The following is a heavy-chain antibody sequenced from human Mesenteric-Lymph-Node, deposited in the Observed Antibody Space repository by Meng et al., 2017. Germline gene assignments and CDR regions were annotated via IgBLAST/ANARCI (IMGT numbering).Heavy chain of an antibody. D-gene: IGHD3-22*01. J-gene: IGHJ2*01. CDR1: GGSSSSGDYY. CDR2: IYYSGST. CDR3: ARGYYDSSGYGYWYFDL. V-gene: IGHV4-30-4*01. Sequence: QVELQGPGPGPVKPSPTLSLTCTVSGGSSSSGDYYWSWIRQPPGKGLEWIGYIYYSGSTYYNPSLKSRVTISVDTSKNQFSLKLSSVTAADTAVYYCARGYYDSSGYGYWYFDLWGRGTLVTVSS.